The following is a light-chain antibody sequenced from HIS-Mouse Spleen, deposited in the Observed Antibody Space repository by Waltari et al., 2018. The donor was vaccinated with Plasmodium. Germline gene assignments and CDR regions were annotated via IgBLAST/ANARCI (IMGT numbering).Light chain of an antibody. J-gene: IGLJ2*01. V-gene: IGLV3-21*02. Sequence: SYVLTQPPSVSVAPGQTARITCGGNTIGRKSLHRYQQKPGQAPVLVVYDDSDRPSGIPERFSGSNSGITATLTISRVEAGDEADYYCQVWDSSSDHVVFGGGTKLTVL. CDR3: QVWDSSSDHVV. CDR1: TIGRKS. CDR2: DDS.